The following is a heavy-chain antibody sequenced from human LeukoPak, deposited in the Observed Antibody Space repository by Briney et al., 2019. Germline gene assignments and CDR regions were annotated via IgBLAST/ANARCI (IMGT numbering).Heavy chain of an antibody. CDR1: GYTSIGYD. D-gene: IGHD3-22*01. V-gene: IGHV1-8*01. CDR3: ALSLYYYNSSGYYPFDY. CDR2: MTPNSGNT. Sequence: SLKVSCKASGYTSIGYDINWGRQAPGQGLEWIGWMTPNSGNTGYAQKFQGRVSMTRSTSISTAYMELSSLTSEDTAVYYCALSLYYYNSSGYYPFDYWGQGTLITVSS. J-gene: IGHJ4*02.